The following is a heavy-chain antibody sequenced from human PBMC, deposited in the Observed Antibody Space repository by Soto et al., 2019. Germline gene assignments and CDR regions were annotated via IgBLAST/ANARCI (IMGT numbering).Heavy chain of an antibody. CDR3: AKGAYGSGSYDY. J-gene: IGHJ4*02. V-gene: IGHV3-23*01. D-gene: IGHD3-10*01. Sequence: EVQLLESGGGSVQPGGSLRLSCAASGFTFSNYAMTWVRQAPGKGLEWVSGISGSGDRTYSADSVKGRFTISRDNSKNTLYLQMNSLGAEDTALYYCAKGAYGSGSYDYCGQGTLVTVSS. CDR1: GFTFSNYA. CDR2: ISGSGDRT.